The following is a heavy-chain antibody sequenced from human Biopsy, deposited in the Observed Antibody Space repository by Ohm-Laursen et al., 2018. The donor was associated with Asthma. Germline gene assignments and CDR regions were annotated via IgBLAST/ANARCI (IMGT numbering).Heavy chain of an antibody. CDR1: GGSMTPTSHY. CDR3: ARRITIFGVVQKDHGMDA. Sequence: SDTLSLTCMVSGGSMTPTSHYWDWIRQAPGKGLEWIGHISYGGKTSYNPSLKNRVTISRDTSKNQFSLRLTSVTAADTAVYFCARRITIFGVVQKDHGMDAWGQGTTVIVSS. V-gene: IGHV4-39*01. CDR2: ISYGGKT. J-gene: IGHJ6*02. D-gene: IGHD3-3*01.